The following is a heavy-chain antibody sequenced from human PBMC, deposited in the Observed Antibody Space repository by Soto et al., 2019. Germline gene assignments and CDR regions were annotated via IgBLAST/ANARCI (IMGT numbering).Heavy chain of an antibody. D-gene: IGHD3-10*01. CDR2: IYSGGST. Sequence: PGGSLRLSCAASGFTVSTNSMSWVRQAPGKGLEWVSLIYSGGSTYYADSVKGRFTISRDSSKNTLCLQMNSLRAEDTAVYYCAGVGGSGSYKLDYWGQGTLVTVYS. V-gene: IGHV3-53*01. CDR1: GFTVSTNS. CDR3: AGVGGSGSYKLDY. J-gene: IGHJ4*02.